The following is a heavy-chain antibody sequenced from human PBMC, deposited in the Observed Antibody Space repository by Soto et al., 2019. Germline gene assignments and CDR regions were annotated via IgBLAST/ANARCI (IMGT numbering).Heavy chain of an antibody. V-gene: IGHV4-59*01. CDR1: GGSISNYY. D-gene: IGHD1-26*01. CDR2: IFYSGST. Sequence: QVQLQESGPGLVKPSETLSLTCTVSGGSISNYYWSWIRQPPGKGLEWIGCIFYSGSTNYSPSLRSRVTISVDTSKNQFSRELSSVTAADTAVYYCARDGKVSGSATHWFDPWGQGTLVTVSS. J-gene: IGHJ5*02. CDR3: ARDGKVSGSATHWFDP.